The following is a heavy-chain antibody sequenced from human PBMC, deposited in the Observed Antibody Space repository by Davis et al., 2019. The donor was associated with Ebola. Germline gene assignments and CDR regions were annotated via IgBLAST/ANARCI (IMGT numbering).Heavy chain of an antibody. Sequence: PGGSLRLSCAASGFIFSNYTMNWVRQAPGKGLEWVSSVSNSGAYIYYVDSLKGRFTISRDNAKNSLYLQMNSLRAEDTAVYYCASPSTPYYYYGMDVWGQGTTVTVSS. CDR2: VSNSGAYI. CDR1: GFIFSNYT. CDR3: ASPSTPYYYYGMDV. J-gene: IGHJ6*02. V-gene: IGHV3-21*01.